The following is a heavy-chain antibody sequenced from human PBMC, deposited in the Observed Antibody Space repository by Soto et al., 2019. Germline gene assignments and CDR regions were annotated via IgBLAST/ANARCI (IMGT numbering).Heavy chain of an antibody. CDR2: IYFSGTT. CDR1: CASSKTGGYY. D-gene: IGHD5-12*01. Sequence: TQCLSSGVACASSKTGGYYWTWISQHPTKGLEWIGYIYFSGTTWYNPSLKSRVVMSVDLSQNQFSLNLTSVTAADTAVYFCATNRGFDFYYFDSWGQGTPVTVSS. V-gene: IGHV4-31*11. CDR3: ATNRGFDFYYFDS. J-gene: IGHJ4*02.